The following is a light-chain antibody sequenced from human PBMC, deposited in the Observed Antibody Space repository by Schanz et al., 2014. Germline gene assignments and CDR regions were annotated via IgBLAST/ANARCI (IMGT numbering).Light chain of an antibody. Sequence: QSALTQPASVSGSPGQSITISCTGTSSDVGAYNYVSWYQQHPGKAPKVMIYDVSNRPSGVSDRFSGSKSGNTASLTISGLQAEDEADYYCSSSTTSTTVVFGGGTKVTVL. CDR2: DVS. CDR3: SSSTTSTTVV. J-gene: IGLJ3*02. CDR1: SSDVGAYNY. V-gene: IGLV2-14*01.